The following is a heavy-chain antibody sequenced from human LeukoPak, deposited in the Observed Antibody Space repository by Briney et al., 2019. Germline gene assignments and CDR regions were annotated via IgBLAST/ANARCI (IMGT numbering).Heavy chain of an antibody. J-gene: IGHJ4*02. V-gene: IGHV4-39*07. CDR2: IYHSGST. Sequence: SETLSLTCTVSGGSISSSSYYWGWIRQPPGKGLEWIGSIYHSGSTYYNPSLKSRVTISVDTSKNQFSLKLSSVTAADTAVYYCVRDVYYYDSSGYYYGDYWGQGTLVTVSS. D-gene: IGHD3-22*01. CDR1: GGSISSSSYY. CDR3: VRDVYYYDSSGYYYGDY.